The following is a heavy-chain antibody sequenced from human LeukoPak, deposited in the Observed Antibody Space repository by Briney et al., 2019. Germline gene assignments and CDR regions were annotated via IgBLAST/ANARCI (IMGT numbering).Heavy chain of an antibody. D-gene: IGHD4-23*01. J-gene: IGHJ3*02. Sequence: ASVKVSCKASGYTFTGYYIHWVRQAPGQGLQWMGWINSNSGGTNYAQKFQGRVTMTRDTSISTAYMELSRLRSDDTAVYYCARDLDRETTVVTPRQAFDIWGQGTMVTVSS. V-gene: IGHV1-2*02. CDR2: INSNSGGT. CDR1: GYTFTGYY. CDR3: ARDLDRETTVVTPRQAFDI.